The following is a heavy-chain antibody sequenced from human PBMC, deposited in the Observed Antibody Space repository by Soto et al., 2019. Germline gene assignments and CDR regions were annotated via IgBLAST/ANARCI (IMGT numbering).Heavy chain of an antibody. CDR3: ARGDIGPYYGSGSTPGY. CDR1: GYTFTSYG. D-gene: IGHD3-10*01. CDR2: ISAYNGNT. J-gene: IGHJ4*02. Sequence: ASVKVSCKASGYTFTSYGISWVRQAPGQGLEWMGWISAYNGNTNYAQKLQGRVTMTTDTSTSTAYMELRSLRSDDTAVYYCARGDIGPYYGSGSTPGYWGQGTLVTVSS. V-gene: IGHV1-18*01.